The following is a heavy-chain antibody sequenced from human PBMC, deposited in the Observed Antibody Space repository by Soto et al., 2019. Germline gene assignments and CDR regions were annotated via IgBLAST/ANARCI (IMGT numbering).Heavy chain of an antibody. Sequence: QVQLQESGPGLVKPSQTLSLTCTVSGGSISSGGYYWSWIRQHPGKGLEWIGYIYYSGSTYYNPSLKSRVTISVDTSKTHFSLKLSSVTAADTAVYYCARGTRNTAQYYFDYWGQGTLVTVSS. CDR1: GGSISSGGYY. J-gene: IGHJ4*02. CDR3: ARGTRNTAQYYFDY. D-gene: IGHD6-19*01. V-gene: IGHV4-31*03. CDR2: IYYSGST.